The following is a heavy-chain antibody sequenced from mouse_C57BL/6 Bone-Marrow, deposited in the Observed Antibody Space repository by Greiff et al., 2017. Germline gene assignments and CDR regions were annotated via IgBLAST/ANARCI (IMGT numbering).Heavy chain of an antibody. CDR2: IDPSDSYT. CDR3: ARRLLSWFAY. D-gene: IGHD1-1*01. J-gene: IGHJ3*01. V-gene: IGHV1-50*01. CDR1: GYTFTSYW. Sequence: VQLQQPGAELVKPGASVKLSCKASGYTFTSYWMQWVKQRPGQGLEWIGEIDPSDSYTNYNQKFKGKATLTVDTASSTAYMQLSSLTSEDSAVYYCARRLLSWFAYWGQGTLGTVSA.